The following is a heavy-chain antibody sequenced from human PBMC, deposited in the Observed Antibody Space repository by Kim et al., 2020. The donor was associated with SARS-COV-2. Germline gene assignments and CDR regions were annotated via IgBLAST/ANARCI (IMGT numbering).Heavy chain of an antibody. CDR3: MSYYYVYLWGTYRYDY. D-gene: IGHD3-16*02. J-gene: IGHJ4*01. Sequence: SETLSLTCTVSGGSFSSSSYYWGWIRQPPGKGLGWIGGLYYSGTTYYNQSLKSRVTISVDTSKNQFSLKLHFVTAGDQAVYYCMSYYYVYLWGTYRYDY. CDR2: LYYSGTT. CDR1: GGSFSSSSYY. V-gene: IGHV4-39*01.